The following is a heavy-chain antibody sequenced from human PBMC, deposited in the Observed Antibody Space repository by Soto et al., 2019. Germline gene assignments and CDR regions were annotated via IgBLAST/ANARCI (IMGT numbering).Heavy chain of an antibody. D-gene: IGHD6-19*01. CDR2: SSTSGRST. Sequence: PVASMILSYVVSVIDFSNDAVTWFRQARVNALEWVAISSTSGRSTYHADSVRGRFTISRDNSKNTLYLHMTNLRAEDTAVYYCAKDGTWLDVFLDLWGQGPPVTVSS. CDR1: VIDFSNDA. V-gene: IGHV3-23*01. J-gene: IGHJ4*02. CDR3: AKDGTWLDVFLDL.